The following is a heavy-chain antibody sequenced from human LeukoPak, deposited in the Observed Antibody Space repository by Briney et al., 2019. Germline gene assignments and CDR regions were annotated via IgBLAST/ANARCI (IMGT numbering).Heavy chain of an antibody. V-gene: IGHV4-4*07. CDR2: IYTSGST. Sequence: PSETLSLTCTVSGGSFNSYYWSWIRQPAGKGLEWIGRIYTSGSTNFNTSLKSRVTMSVDTSKKQLSLKLSSVTAADTAVHYCARDFADILTGYYTFAMDVWGQGTTVTVSS. D-gene: IGHD3-9*01. CDR3: ARDFADILTGYYTFAMDV. J-gene: IGHJ6*02. CDR1: GGSFNSYY.